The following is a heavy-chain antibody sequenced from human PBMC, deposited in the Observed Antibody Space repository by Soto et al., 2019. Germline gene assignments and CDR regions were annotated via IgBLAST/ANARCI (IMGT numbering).Heavy chain of an antibody. CDR1: GGTFSSYA. D-gene: IGHD2-15*01. V-gene: IGHV1-69*13. CDR3: AREVVVVVADQYGMDV. CDR2: IIPIFGTA. Sequence: ASVKVSCKASGGTFSSYAISWVRQAPGQGLEWMGGIIPIFGTANYAQKFQGRVTITADESTSTAYMELSSLRSEDTAVYYCAREVVVVVADQYGMDVWGQGTTVTVSS. J-gene: IGHJ6*02.